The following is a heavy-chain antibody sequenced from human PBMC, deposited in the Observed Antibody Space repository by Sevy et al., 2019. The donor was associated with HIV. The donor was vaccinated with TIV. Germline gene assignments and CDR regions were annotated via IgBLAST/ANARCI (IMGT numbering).Heavy chain of an antibody. V-gene: IGHV3-33*01. D-gene: IGHD3-9*01. Sequence: GGSLRLSCAASGFTFSSYGMHWVRQAPGKGLEWVAVIWYDGSNKYYADSMKGRFTISRDNSKNTLYLQMNSLRAEDTAVYYCARESRHLDFLFDYWGQGTLVTVSS. CDR3: ARESRHLDFLFDY. J-gene: IGHJ4*02. CDR1: GFTFSSYG. CDR2: IWYDGSNK.